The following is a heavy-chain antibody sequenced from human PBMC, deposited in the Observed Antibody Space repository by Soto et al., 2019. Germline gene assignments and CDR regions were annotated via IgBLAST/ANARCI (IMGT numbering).Heavy chain of an antibody. J-gene: IGHJ4*02. D-gene: IGHD1-26*01. CDR2: ISAYNGNT. Sequence: ASVKVSCKASGYTLTSYGISWARLAPGQGLEWMGWISAYNGNTNYAQKFQGRVTMTTDTSTSTAYMELRSLRFDDTAVYYCARDRIRLMGGDYWGQGTLVTVSS. V-gene: IGHV1-18*01. CDR1: GYTLTSYG. CDR3: ARDRIRLMGGDY.